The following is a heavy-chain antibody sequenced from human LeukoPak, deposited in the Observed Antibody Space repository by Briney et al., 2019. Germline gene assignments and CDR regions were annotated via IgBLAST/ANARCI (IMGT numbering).Heavy chain of an antibody. CDR3: ARGGSNFDY. V-gene: IGHV3-7*03. J-gene: IGHJ4*02. CDR1: GFTFNNYA. Sequence: GGSLRLSCATSGFTFNNYALSWVRQAPGKGLEWVANINQDGSEKYYVDSVKGRFTISRDNAKNSLYLQMNSLRAEDTAVYYCARGGSNFDYGGQGTLVTVSS. CDR2: INQDGSEK. D-gene: IGHD2-15*01.